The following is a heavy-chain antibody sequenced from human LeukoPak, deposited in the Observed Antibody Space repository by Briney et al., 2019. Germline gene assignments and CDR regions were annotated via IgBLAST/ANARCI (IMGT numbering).Heavy chain of an antibody. CDR3: ARVGYYYSVDY. CDR1: GGSISSGGYS. D-gene: IGHD3-22*01. Sequence: SQTLSLTCAVSGGSISSGGYSWSWIRQPPGKGLEWIGYIYHSESTYYNPSLKSRVAISVDRSKNQFSLKLSSVTAADTAVCYCARVGYYYSVDYWGQGTLVTVSS. J-gene: IGHJ4*02. CDR2: IYHSEST. V-gene: IGHV4-30-2*01.